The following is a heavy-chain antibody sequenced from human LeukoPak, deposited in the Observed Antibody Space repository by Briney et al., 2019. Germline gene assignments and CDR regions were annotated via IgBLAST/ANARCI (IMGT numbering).Heavy chain of an antibody. Sequence: ASVKVSCKASGYTFTSYDINWVRQATGQGLEWMGWMNPNSGNTGYAQKFQGRGTITRNNAISTAYMELSSLRSEDTAVYYCAGGLGYSSSPWGQGTLVTVSS. CDR1: GYTFTSYD. CDR2: MNPNSGNT. CDR3: AGGLGYSSSP. V-gene: IGHV1-8*01. D-gene: IGHD6-13*01. J-gene: IGHJ5*02.